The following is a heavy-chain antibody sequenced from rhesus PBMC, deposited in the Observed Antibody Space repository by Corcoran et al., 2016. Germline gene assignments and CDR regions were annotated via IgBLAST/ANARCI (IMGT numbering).Heavy chain of an antibody. CDR3: TRGGSGWSGYFDY. D-gene: IGHD6S26*01. V-gene: IGHV3-16*02. J-gene: IGHJ4*01. CDR2: IKNKADGGTA. Sequence: EVQLVESGGGLVQPGGYLRLSCAASGFTFSNFWMSWVRQAPGKGLDWVCSIKNKADGGTAAYAESVKGRFTSSRDDSKNTLYMQMNSLKTEDTAVYYCTRGGSGWSGYFDYWGQGVLVTVSS. CDR1: GFTFSNFW.